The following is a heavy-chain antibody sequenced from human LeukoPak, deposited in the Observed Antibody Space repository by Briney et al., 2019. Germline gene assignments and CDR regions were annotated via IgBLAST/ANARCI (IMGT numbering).Heavy chain of an antibody. CDR2: IGNNGGGI. V-gene: IGHV3-21*01. J-gene: IGHJ4*02. Sequence: GGSLRLSCAASGFTFSTYTMYWVRHPPGKRLEWVSIIGNNGGGIHYADSVKGRFTISRDNAKNSLYLQMNSLRAEDTAVYYCARDISSGHYFFDYWGQGTLVTVSS. CDR3: ARDISSGHYFFDY. CDR1: GFTFSTYT. D-gene: IGHD3-22*01.